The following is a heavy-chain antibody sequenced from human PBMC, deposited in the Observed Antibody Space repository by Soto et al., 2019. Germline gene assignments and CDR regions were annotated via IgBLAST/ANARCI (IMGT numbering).Heavy chain of an antibody. CDR2: IYYSGST. J-gene: IGHJ6*02. V-gene: IGHV4-61*05. Sequence: PSETLSLTCTVSGDSVSSSSYYWSWIRQPPGKGLEWIGYIYYSGSTNYNPSLKSRVTISVDKPKNQFSLKLSSVTAADTAVYYCARVSGSYYYGMDVWGQGTTVTVSS. D-gene: IGHD1-26*01. CDR1: GDSVSSSSYY. CDR3: ARVSGSYYYGMDV.